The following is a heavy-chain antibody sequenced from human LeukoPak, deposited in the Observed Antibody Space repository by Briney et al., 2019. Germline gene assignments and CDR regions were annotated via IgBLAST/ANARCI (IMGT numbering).Heavy chain of an antibody. V-gene: IGHV4-61*01. D-gene: IGHD3-9*01. J-gene: IGHJ4*02. CDR2: VSHSGNT. CDR1: GGSVISGTYY. CDR3: VREHDWGDFDF. Sequence: SETLSLTCTVSGGSVISGTYYWSWIRQPPGKELEWTGYVSHSGNTNYNPSLKSRVTISKDTSKNQFSLKLSSVTAADTAVYYCVREHDWGDFDFWGQGTLVTVSS.